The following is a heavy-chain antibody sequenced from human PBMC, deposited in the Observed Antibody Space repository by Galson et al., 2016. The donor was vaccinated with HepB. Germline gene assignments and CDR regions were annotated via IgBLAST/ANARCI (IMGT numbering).Heavy chain of an antibody. D-gene: IGHD7-27*01. V-gene: IGHV6-1*01. CDR1: GDSVSSDSAA. CDR3: ARAEANWDGGGDNWFDP. CDR2: TYYRSKWYN. J-gene: IGHJ5*02. Sequence: CAISGDSVSSDSAAWNWIRQSPSRGLAWLGRTYYRSKWYNAYALSVKSRITMNADTSKNQFSLQLNSVTPEDTALYFCARAEANWDGGGDNWFDPWGQGTLVTVSS.